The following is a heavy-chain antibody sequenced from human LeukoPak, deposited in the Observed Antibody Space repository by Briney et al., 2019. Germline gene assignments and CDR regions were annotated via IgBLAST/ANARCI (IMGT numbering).Heavy chain of an antibody. D-gene: IGHD6-6*01. J-gene: IGHJ4*02. CDR3: ARGGGYSSSPTGDY. V-gene: IGHV3-21*01. CDR2: ISSSSSYI. Sequence: GGSPRLSCAASGFTFSSYSMNWVRQAPGKGLEWVSSISSSSSYIYYADSVKGRFTISRDNAKNSLYLQMNSLRAEDTAVYYCARGGGYSSSPTGDYWGQGTLVTVSS. CDR1: GFTFSSYS.